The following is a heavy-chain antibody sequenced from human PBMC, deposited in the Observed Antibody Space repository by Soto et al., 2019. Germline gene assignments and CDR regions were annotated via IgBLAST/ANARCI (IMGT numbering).Heavy chain of an antibody. Sequence: ASVKVSCNASGYTFTSYSIHWERQAPGQRLEWMGWVNAGNGNTKYSQKFQGRLTITRYTSASTAYMELSSLISEDTAVIYCARVTAMVAGPFAHWGQGTQVTVS. D-gene: IGHD5-18*01. CDR2: VNAGNGNT. CDR1: GYTFTSYS. J-gene: IGHJ4*02. V-gene: IGHV1-3*01. CDR3: ARVTAMVAGPFAH.